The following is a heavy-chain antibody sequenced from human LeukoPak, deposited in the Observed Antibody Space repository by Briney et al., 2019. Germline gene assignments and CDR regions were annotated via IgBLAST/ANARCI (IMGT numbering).Heavy chain of an antibody. D-gene: IGHD6-19*01. V-gene: IGHV3-21*01. CDR2: ISSSSSYM. J-gene: IGHJ3*02. CDR1: GFTFSSYS. CDR3: ARDLAVAASDAFDI. Sequence: GGSLRLSCAASGFTFSSYSMNWVRQAPGKGLEWVSSISSSSSYMYYADSVKGRFTISRDSAKNSLYLQMNSLRAEDTAVYYCARDLAVAASDAFDIWGQGTMVTVSS.